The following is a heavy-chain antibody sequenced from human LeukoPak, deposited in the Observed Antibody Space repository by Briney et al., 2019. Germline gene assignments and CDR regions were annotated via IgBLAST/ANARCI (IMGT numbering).Heavy chain of an antibody. D-gene: IGHD3-3*01. CDR2: IKQDGSEK. V-gene: IGHV3-7*01. CDR3: ARGGEFWGGYLYYFDY. Sequence: GGSLRLSCAASGFTFSSYWMSWVRQAPGKGLEGVAKIKQDGSEKYYVDSVKGRFTISRDNAKNSLYLQMNSLRAEDMAVYYCARGGEFWGGYLYYFDYWGQGNLVTVSS. CDR1: GFTFSSYW. J-gene: IGHJ4*02.